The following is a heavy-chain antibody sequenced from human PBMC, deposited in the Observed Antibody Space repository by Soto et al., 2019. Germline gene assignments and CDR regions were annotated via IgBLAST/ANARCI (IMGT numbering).Heavy chain of an antibody. J-gene: IGHJ4*02. D-gene: IGHD3-10*01. Sequence: EVQLLESGGGLVQPGGSLRLSCAASGFTFSSYAMWWVRQAPGKGLECVSAISGGGETTYYADSVKGRFTISRDNSKNTLYLQMHSLRAEDTAVYYCAFNSGSGSYYFDYWGQGTLVTVSS. CDR2: ISGGGETT. CDR1: GFTFSSYA. V-gene: IGHV3-23*01. CDR3: AFNSGSGSYYFDY.